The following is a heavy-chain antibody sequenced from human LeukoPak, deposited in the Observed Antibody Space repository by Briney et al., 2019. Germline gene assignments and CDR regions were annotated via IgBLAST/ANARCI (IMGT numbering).Heavy chain of an antibody. CDR2: INHSGST. CDR3: ARGRYDFWSGYFLDYDY. V-gene: IGHV4-34*01. Sequence: SETLSLTCAVYGGSFSGYYWSWIRQPPGKGLEWIGEINHSGSTNYNPSLKSRVTISVDTSKNQFSLKLSSVTAADTAVYYCARGRYDFWSGYFLDYDYWGQGTLVTVSS. CDR1: GGSFSGYY. J-gene: IGHJ4*02. D-gene: IGHD3-3*01.